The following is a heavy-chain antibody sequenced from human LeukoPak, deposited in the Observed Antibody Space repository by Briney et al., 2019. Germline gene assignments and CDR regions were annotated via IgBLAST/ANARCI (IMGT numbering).Heavy chain of an antibody. D-gene: IGHD5-18*01. Sequence: GGSLRRSRAASGFTFNSYGMHWVRQAPGKGLEWVAVISYDGPNKYYADSVKGRFTISRDDSKSTLYLQMNSLRPEDTAVYYCAKEKLPSGYSFLTDYWGQGTLVTVSS. CDR2: ISYDGPNK. V-gene: IGHV3-30*18. CDR3: AKEKLPSGYSFLTDY. CDR1: GFTFNSYG. J-gene: IGHJ4*02.